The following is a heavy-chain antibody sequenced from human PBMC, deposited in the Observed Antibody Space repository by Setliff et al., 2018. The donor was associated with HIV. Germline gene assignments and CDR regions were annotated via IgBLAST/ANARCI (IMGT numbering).Heavy chain of an antibody. D-gene: IGHD2-21*01. CDR3: ATGIPSDLDY. J-gene: IGHJ4*01. V-gene: IGHV1-2*02. CDR1: GYRFIGHY. Sequence: AASVKVSCKTSGYRFIGHYLHWVRLAPGQGPEWVGWINPETGDPNYAQKFRGRVLMTRDTSITTAFLHVAKLTSDDTAIYYCATGIPSDLDYWGQGTLVTAPQ. CDR2: INPETGDP.